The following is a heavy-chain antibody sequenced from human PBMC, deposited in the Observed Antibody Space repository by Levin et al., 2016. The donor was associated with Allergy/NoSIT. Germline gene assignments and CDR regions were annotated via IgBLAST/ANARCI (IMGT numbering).Heavy chain of an antibody. D-gene: IGHD4-23*01. J-gene: IGHJ4*02. CDR3: AKDYYGGHIDY. CDR2: ISGSGGST. V-gene: IGHV3-23*01. Sequence: WIRQPPGKGLEWVSAISGSGGSTYYADSVKGRFTISRDNSKNTLYLQMNSLRAEDTAVYYCAKDYYGGHIDYWGQGTLVTVSS.